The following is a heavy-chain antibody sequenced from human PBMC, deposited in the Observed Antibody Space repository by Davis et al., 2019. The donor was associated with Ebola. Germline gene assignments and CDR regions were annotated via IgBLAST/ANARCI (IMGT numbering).Heavy chain of an antibody. CDR2: MNPNSGNT. CDR1: GYTFTSYD. Sequence: ASVKVSCKASGYTFTSYDINWVRQATGQGLEWMGWMNPNSGNTDYAQKFQGRITMTGNTSISTAYMELSSLRSEDTAVYYCARRVGARSGFDYWGQGSLVTVSS. CDR3: ARRVGARSGFDY. V-gene: IGHV1-8*01. D-gene: IGHD1-26*01. J-gene: IGHJ4*02.